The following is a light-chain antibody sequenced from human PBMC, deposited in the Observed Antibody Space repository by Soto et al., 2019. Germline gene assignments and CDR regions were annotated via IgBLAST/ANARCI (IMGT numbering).Light chain of an antibody. CDR3: QQYDRASWT. CDR2: RAS. Sequence: DIQMTQSPSTLSASVGDRVIITCRASQSISSWLAWYQQKPGKAPNLLIYRASTLKSGIPSRFSGSGSGTDFPLAFSSLQPDDFASYYCQQYDRASWTCGPGAKVEIK. V-gene: IGKV1-5*03. J-gene: IGKJ1*01. CDR1: QSISSW.